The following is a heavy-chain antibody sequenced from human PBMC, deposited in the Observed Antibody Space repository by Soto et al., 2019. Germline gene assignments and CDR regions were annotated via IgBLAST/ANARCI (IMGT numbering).Heavy chain of an antibody. CDR2: ISGSGGSA. J-gene: IGHJ4*02. CDR1: GFTFRSYA. D-gene: IGHD4-17*01. CDR3: AKDSYGDLSHDY. Sequence: GGSLRLSCATSGFTFRSYAMNWVRQAPGKWLEWVSIISGSGGSAYYADSVKARFTISRDNSKNTLYLQMNSLRAEDTAVYYCAKDSYGDLSHDYWGQRTLVTVSS. V-gene: IGHV3-23*01.